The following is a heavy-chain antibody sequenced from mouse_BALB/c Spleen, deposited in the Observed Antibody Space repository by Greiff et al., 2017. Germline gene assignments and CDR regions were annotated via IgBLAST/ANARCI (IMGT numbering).Heavy chain of an antibody. D-gene: IGHD2-12*01. CDR1: GYTFTSYW. V-gene: IGHV1-7*01. Sequence: QVQLQQSGAELAKPGASVKMSCKASGYTFTSYWMHWVKQRPGQGLEWIGYINPSTGYTEYNQKFKDKATLTADKSSSTAYMQLSSLTSEDSAVYYCANTYYSLYYAMDYWGQGTSVTVSA. CDR3: ANTYYSLYYAMDY. J-gene: IGHJ4*01. CDR2: INPSTGYT.